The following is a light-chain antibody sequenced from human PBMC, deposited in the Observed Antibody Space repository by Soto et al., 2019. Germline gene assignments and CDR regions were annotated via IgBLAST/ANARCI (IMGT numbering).Light chain of an antibody. V-gene: IGKV1-9*01. CDR2: AAS. J-gene: IGKJ4*01. Sequence: IQLTQSPSSLSASVGDRVTTTCRASQGISSYLAWYQQKPGKAPKLLIYAASTLQSGVPSRFSGSGSGTDFTLTISSLQPEDFATYYCQQLNINFGTFGGGTKVDIK. CDR1: QGISSY. CDR3: QQLNINFGT.